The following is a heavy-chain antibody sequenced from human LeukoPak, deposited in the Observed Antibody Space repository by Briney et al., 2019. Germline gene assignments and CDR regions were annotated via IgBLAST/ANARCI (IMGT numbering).Heavy chain of an antibody. CDR1: GDSISSRSYY. CDR3: ARLGCGGDCYSSNWFDP. J-gene: IGHJ5*02. D-gene: IGHD2-21*02. V-gene: IGHV4-39*01. CDR2: IYYSGST. Sequence: PSETLSLTCTVSGDSISSRSYYWGWIRQPPGKGLEWIGYIYYSGSTNYNPSLKSRVTISVDTSKNQFSLKLSSVTAADTAVYYCARLGCGGDCYSSNWFDPRGQGTLVTVSS.